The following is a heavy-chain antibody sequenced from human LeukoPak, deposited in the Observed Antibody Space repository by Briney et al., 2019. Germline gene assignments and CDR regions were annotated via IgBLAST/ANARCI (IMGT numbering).Heavy chain of an antibody. V-gene: IGHV4-30-2*01. D-gene: IGHD1-14*01. CDR1: GGSISSGGYS. CDR3: ARVGDNNHCKNRRSWFDP. CDR2: IYHSGST. Sequence: SETLSLTCAVSGGSISSGGYSWSWIRQPPGKGLEWIGYIYHSGSTYYNPSLKSRVTISVDRSKNQFSLKLSSVTAADTAVYYCARVGDNNHCKNRRSWFDPWGQGTLVTVSS. J-gene: IGHJ5*02.